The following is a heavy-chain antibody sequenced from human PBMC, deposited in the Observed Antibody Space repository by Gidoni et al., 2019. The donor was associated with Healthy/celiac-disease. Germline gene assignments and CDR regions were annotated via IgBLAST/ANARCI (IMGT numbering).Heavy chain of an antibody. CDR1: GFTFSNAW. D-gene: IGHD6-19*01. CDR2: IKSKTDGGTT. Sequence: EVQLVESGGGLVKPGGSLRLSCAASGFTFSNAWMSWVRQAPGKGLEWVGRIKSKTDGGTTDYAAPVKGRFTISRDDSKNTLYLQMNSLKTEDTAVYYCTTDQRGPGGSGWYWYYGMDVWGQGTTVTVSS. J-gene: IGHJ6*02. CDR3: TTDQRGPGGSGWYWYYGMDV. V-gene: IGHV3-15*01.